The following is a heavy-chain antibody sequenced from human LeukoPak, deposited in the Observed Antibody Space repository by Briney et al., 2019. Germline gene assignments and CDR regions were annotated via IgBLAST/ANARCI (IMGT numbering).Heavy chain of an antibody. Sequence: SETLSLTCAVYGGSFSGYYWSWIRQPPGKGLEWIGEINHSGSTNYNPSLKSRVTISVDTSKNQFSLKLSFVTAADTAVYYCARVLIPPVDYWGQGTLVTVSS. CDR3: ARVLIPPVDY. CDR2: INHSGST. V-gene: IGHV4-34*01. J-gene: IGHJ4*02. CDR1: GGSFSGYY.